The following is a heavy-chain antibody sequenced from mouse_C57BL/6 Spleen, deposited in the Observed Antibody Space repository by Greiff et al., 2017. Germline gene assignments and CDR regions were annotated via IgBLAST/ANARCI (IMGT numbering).Heavy chain of an antibody. D-gene: IGHD4-1*01. CDR2: INPNNGGT. J-gene: IGHJ1*03. CDR1: GYTFTDYN. V-gene: IGHV1-18*01. Sequence: VQLQQSGPELVKPGASVKIPCKASGYTFTDYNMDWVKQSHGKSLEWIGDINPNNGGTIYNQKFKGKATLTVDKSSSTAYMELRSLTSEDTAVYYCAKVANWGWYFDVWGTGTTVTVSS. CDR3: AKVANWGWYFDV.